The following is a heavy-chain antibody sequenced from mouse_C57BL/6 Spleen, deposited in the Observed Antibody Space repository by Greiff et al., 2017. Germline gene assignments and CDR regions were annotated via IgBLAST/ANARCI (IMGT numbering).Heavy chain of an antibody. Sequence: EVQLQQSGPVLVKPGASVKMSCKASGYTFTDYYMNWVKQSHGKSLEWIGVINPYNGGTSYNQKFKGKATLTVDKSSSTAYMELNSLTSEDSAVYYCAREGITTVVATDYAMDYWGQGTSVTVSS. CDR3: AREGITTVVATDYAMDY. CDR2: INPYNGGT. D-gene: IGHD1-1*01. J-gene: IGHJ4*01. CDR1: GYTFTDYY. V-gene: IGHV1-19*01.